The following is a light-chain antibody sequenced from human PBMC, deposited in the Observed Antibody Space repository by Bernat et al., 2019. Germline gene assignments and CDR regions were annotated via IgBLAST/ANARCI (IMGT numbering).Light chain of an antibody. CDR3: SSWTTSNDYV. V-gene: IGLV2-14*03. Sequence: QSALTQPASVSGSPGQSITISCTGTSSDVGGYTYVSWYQQDPGKVPKLLISDVSDRPSGVSNRFSGTKSGNTASLTISGLQAEDEADYYCSSWTTSNDYVFGTGTKVTVL. CDR2: DVS. CDR1: SSDVGGYTY. J-gene: IGLJ1*01.